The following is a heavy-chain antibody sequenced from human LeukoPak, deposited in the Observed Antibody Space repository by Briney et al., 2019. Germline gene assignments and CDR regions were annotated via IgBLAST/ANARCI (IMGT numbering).Heavy chain of an antibody. CDR1: GGSFSGYY. CDR3: ARIHMGGHYGDYSHVDY. V-gene: IGHV4-34*01. J-gene: IGHJ4*02. D-gene: IGHD4-17*01. Sequence: SETLSLTCAVYGGSFSGYYWSWIRQPPGKGLEWIGEINHSGSTNYNPSLKSRVTISVDTSKNQFSLKLSSVTAADTAVYYCARIHMGGHYGDYSHVDYWGQGTLVTVSS. CDR2: INHSGST.